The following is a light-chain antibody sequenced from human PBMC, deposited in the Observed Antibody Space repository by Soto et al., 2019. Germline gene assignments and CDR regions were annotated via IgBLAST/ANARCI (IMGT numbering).Light chain of an antibody. CDR2: GAT. Sequence: ENVLTQSPGTLSLSPGERATLSCRASQSVTSDYLAWYQQKPGQAPRLLIYGATSRATGIPDRFSGSGSGTDFTLTIDTLDPEDFVVYYCQQYGISPRATFGGATKVEF. V-gene: IGKV3-20*01. CDR1: QSVTSDY. J-gene: IGKJ4*01. CDR3: QQYGISPRAT.